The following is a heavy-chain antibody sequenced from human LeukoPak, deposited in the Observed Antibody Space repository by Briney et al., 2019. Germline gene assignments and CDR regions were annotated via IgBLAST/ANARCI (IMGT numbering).Heavy chain of an antibody. CDR2: IYYSGST. Sequence: SETLSLTCTVSSDSISSSYWSWIRQPPGKGLEWIGYIYYSGSTNYNPSLKSRVAISVDTSKNQFSLKLNSVTAADTAVYYCARGYCSSTICFQYFHHWGQGALVTVSS. CDR1: SDSISSSY. D-gene: IGHD2-2*01. CDR3: ARGYCSSTICFQYFHH. J-gene: IGHJ1*01. V-gene: IGHV4-59*01.